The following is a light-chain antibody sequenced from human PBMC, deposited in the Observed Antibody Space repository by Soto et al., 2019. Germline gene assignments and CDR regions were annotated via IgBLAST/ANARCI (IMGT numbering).Light chain of an antibody. CDR3: QQRSNWPIT. J-gene: IGKJ5*01. CDR2: DAS. V-gene: IGKV3-11*01. CDR1: QSVSSY. Sequence: EIVLTQSPATLSLSPGERATLSCRASQSVSSYLAWYQQKPGQAPRLLIYDASNRATGIPARFSGSGSGTDFNRTSSTLEPEDFAVYYCQQRSNWPITFGQGTRLEIK.